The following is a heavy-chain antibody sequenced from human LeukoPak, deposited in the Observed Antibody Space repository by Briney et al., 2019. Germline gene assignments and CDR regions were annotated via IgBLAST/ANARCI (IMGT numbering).Heavy chain of an antibody. D-gene: IGHD6-13*01. V-gene: IGHV3-23*01. CDR1: GFTFSNCA. Sequence: GGSLRLSCAASGFTFSNCAMNWVRQAPGKGLEWVSAISGSGGSTYYADSVKGRFTISRDNSKNTLYLQMNSLRAEDTAVYYCAKVPSSWYGDYYYYYMDVWGKGTTVTVSS. CDR3: AKVPSSWYGDYYYYYMDV. J-gene: IGHJ6*03. CDR2: ISGSGGST.